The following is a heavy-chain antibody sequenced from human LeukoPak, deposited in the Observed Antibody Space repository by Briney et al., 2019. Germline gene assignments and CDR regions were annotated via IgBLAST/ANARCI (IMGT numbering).Heavy chain of an antibody. CDR2: IHYSGST. CDR3: ARVWRYQLTADYFDY. Sequence: SETLSLTCTVSGGSISSSSYYWGWIRQPPGKGLEWIGSIHYSGSTYYNPTLKSRVTISVDTSKNQFSLKLSSVTAADTAVYYCARVWRYQLTADYFDYWGQGTLVTVSS. J-gene: IGHJ4*02. D-gene: IGHD2-2*01. CDR1: GGSISSSSYY. V-gene: IGHV4-39*07.